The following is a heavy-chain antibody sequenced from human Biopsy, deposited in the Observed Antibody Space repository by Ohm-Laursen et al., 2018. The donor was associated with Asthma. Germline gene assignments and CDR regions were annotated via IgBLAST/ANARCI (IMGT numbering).Heavy chain of an antibody. V-gene: IGHV3-30*01. D-gene: IGHD1-1*01. J-gene: IGHJ3*02. CDR1: GFSFSNFA. CDR2: ISKDASTQ. Sequence: SSLRLSCSAAGFSFSNFAIHWVRQAPGKGLEWVGVISKDASTQDYADSVKGRFTMARDNSKNTLGLQMNSLREEDTAVYYCVRDGTDDDFDIWGQGTVVSVSS. CDR3: VRDGTDDDFDI.